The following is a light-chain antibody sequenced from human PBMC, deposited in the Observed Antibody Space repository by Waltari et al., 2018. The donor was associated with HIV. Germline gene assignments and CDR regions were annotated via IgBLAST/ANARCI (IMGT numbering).Light chain of an antibody. CDR3: QQYNNWYT. Sequence: EMVMTQSPATLSVSPGERATLSCRASQSVSSNLAWYQERPVQAPRLLIYDASARATGIPARFSGSGSGTEFTLTISSLQSEDSAVYYCQQYNNWYTFAQGTKLEIK. V-gene: IGKV3D-15*01. J-gene: IGKJ2*01. CDR1: QSVSSN. CDR2: DAS.